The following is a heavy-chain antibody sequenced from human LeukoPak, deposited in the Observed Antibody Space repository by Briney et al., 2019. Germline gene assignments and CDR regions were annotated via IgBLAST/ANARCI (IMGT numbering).Heavy chain of an antibody. Sequence: SVKVSCKASGYTFTSYYMHWVRQAPGQGLEWMGGIIPIFGTANYAQKFQGRVTITADKSTSTAYMELSSLRSEDTAVYYCARDVAAPPDYWGQGTLVTVSS. CDR2: IIPIFGTA. D-gene: IGHD6-25*01. J-gene: IGHJ4*02. V-gene: IGHV1-69*06. CDR3: ARDVAAPPDY. CDR1: GYTFTSYY.